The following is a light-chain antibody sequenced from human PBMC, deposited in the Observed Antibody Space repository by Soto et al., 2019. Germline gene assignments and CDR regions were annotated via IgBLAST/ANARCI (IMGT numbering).Light chain of an antibody. Sequence: QSVLTQPPSVSAAPGQKVTISCSGSSSNIGNNYVSWCQHLPGTAPKLFIYDNNKRPSGMPDRFSGSKSGTSATLGITGLQTGDEADYYCGTWDSSLSAGKVFGTGPKLTVL. J-gene: IGLJ1*01. CDR2: DNN. V-gene: IGLV1-51*01. CDR3: GTWDSSLSAGKV. CDR1: SSNIGNNY.